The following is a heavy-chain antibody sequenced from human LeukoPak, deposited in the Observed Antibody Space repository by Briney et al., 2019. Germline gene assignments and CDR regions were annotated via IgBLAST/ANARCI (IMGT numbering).Heavy chain of an antibody. J-gene: IGHJ4*02. CDR3: ARDSIVGATGALY. D-gene: IGHD1-26*01. CDR2: IYGGDST. CDR1: GFTVSYNY. Sequence: PGGSLRLSCAASGFTVSYNYMSWVRQAPGKGLEWLSVIYGGDSTYYADSVKGRFNISRDNSKNTLYLQMNSLRAEDTGVYYCARDSIVGATGALYWGQGTLVTVSS. V-gene: IGHV3-66*01.